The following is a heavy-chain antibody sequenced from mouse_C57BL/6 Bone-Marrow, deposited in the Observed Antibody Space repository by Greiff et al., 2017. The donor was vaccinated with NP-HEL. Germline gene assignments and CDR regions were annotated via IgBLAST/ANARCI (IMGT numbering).Heavy chain of an antibody. V-gene: IGHV5-17*01. CDR2: ISSGSSTI. Sequence: DVMLVESGGGLVKPGGSLKLFCAASGFTFSDYGLHWVRQAPEKGLEWVAYISSGSSTIYYADTVKGRFTISRDNATNTLFLQMTSLMSEDTAMYYCARKFLYYDYFAYWGQGTLVTVSA. J-gene: IGHJ3*01. CDR1: GFTFSDYG. D-gene: IGHD2-4*01. CDR3: ARKFLYYDYFAY.